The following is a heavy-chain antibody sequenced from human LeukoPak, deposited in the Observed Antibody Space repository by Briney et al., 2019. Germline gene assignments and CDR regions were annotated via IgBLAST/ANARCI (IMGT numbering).Heavy chain of an antibody. Sequence: QSGGSLRLSCAASGFTFSSYGMHWVRQAPGKGLEWVAFIRYDGSNKYYADSVKGRFTISRDNSKNTLYLQMNSLRAEDTAVYYCARGKIDDCSSTSCYEVNWFDRWGQGTLVTVSS. J-gene: IGHJ5*02. D-gene: IGHD2-2*01. CDR1: GFTFSSYG. V-gene: IGHV3-30*02. CDR3: ARGKIDDCSSTSCYEVNWFDR. CDR2: IRYDGSNK.